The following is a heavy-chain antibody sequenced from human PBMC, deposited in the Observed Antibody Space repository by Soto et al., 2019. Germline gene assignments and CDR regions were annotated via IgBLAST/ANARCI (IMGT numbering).Heavy chain of an antibody. V-gene: IGHV3-48*02. CDR2: ISSSSSTI. Sequence: GGSLRLSCAASGFTFSSYSMNWVRQAPGKGLEWVSYISSSSSTIYYADSVKGRFTISRDNAKNSLYLQMNSLRDEDTAVYYCARFERGKTTATAIHWETWSSGSWFDPWGQGTLVTVSS. D-gene: IGHD2-2*02. CDR1: GFTFSSYS. J-gene: IGHJ5*02. CDR3: ARFERGKTTATAIHWETWSSGSWFDP.